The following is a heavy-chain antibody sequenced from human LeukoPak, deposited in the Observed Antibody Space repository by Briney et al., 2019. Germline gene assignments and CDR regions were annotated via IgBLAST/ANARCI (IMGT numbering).Heavy chain of an antibody. Sequence: SETLSLTCTVSGASISSYYWSWIRQPPGQGLEWIGYIYHSGSINYNPSLKSRVSISVDTSKNQFSLKLSSVTAADTAVYYCARGAYCGGDCYSYPHDAFDIWGQGTMVTVSS. V-gene: IGHV4-59*01. J-gene: IGHJ3*02. CDR3: ARGAYCGGDCYSYPHDAFDI. D-gene: IGHD2-21*02. CDR1: GASISSYY. CDR2: IYHSGSI.